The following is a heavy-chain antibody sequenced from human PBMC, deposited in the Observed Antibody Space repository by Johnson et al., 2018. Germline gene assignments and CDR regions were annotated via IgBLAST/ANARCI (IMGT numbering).Heavy chain of an antibody. Sequence: QVQLVQSGAEVKKXGSSVKVXCKASGGTFSSYAISWVRQAPGQGLEWMGGIIPFFDTANYAQKFQGRVTITADESTTTAYMELSSRRSEDTAVYYRAKDITWYGGNTENFQHWGQGTLVTVSS. CDR2: IIPFFDTA. CDR1: GGTFSSYA. J-gene: IGHJ1*01. D-gene: IGHD4-23*01. V-gene: IGHV1-69*12. CDR3: AKDITWYGGNTENFQH.